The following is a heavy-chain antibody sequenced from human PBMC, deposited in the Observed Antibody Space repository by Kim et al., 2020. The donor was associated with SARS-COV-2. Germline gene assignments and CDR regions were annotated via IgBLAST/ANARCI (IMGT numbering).Heavy chain of an antibody. D-gene: IGHD2-15*01. V-gene: IGHV4-39*07. Sequence: LKSRVTISVDTSKNQFSLKLSSVTAADTAVYYCAREDWWYEMAQYYGMDVWGQGTTVTVSS. J-gene: IGHJ6*02. CDR3: AREDWWYEMAQYYGMDV.